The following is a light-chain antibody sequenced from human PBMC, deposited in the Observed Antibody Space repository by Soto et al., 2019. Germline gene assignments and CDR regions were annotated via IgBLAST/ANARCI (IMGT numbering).Light chain of an antibody. CDR2: KAS. J-gene: IGKJ1*01. CDR1: QTISSW. Sequence: DIQMTQSPSTLSGSVGDRVTITCRASQTISSWLAWYQQKPGKAPKLLIYKASTLKSGVPSRFSGSGSGTEFTLTISRMQNDDFATYYCQHYNSYSEAFGQGTKLDIK. V-gene: IGKV1-5*03. CDR3: QHYNSYSEA.